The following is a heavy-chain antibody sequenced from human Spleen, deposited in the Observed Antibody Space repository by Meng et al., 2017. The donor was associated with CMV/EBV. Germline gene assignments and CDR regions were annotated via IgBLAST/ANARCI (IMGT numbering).Heavy chain of an antibody. CDR1: GFTFSSYW. CDR2: INSDGSST. V-gene: IGHV3-74*01. Sequence: GESLKISCAASGFTFSSYWMHWVRQAPGKGLVWVSRINSDGSSTSYADSVKGRFTISRDNAKNTLYLQMNSLRAEDTAVYYCAKLPRYCSGGSCYGGSFDYWGQGTLVTVSS. CDR3: AKLPRYCSGGSCYGGSFDY. D-gene: IGHD2-15*01. J-gene: IGHJ4*02.